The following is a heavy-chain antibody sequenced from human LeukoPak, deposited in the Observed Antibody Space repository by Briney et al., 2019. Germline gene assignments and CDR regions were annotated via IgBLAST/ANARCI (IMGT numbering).Heavy chain of an antibody. CDR3: ARLGGGSYSGVYFDY. Sequence: SETLSLTCTVSGGSISSSSYYWGWIRQPPGKGLEWIGSIYYSGSTYYNPSLKSRVTISVDTSKNQFSLKLSSVTAADTAVYYCARLGGGSYSGVYFDYWGQGTLVTVSS. V-gene: IGHV4-39*01. CDR2: IYYSGST. D-gene: IGHD1-26*01. J-gene: IGHJ4*02. CDR1: GGSISSSSYY.